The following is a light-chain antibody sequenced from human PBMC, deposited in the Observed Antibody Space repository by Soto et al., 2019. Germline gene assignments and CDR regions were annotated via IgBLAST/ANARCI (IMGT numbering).Light chain of an antibody. CDR2: KAS. V-gene: IGKV1-5*03. CDR3: QQFGAGSPWT. J-gene: IGKJ1*01. Sequence: DIQVTQSPSTLSASVGDRVTITCRASQSISTWLAWFQQKPGKAPKVLISKASTLESVVPSRFSGDGSGTEFTLTISSLQTDDSATYYCQQFGAGSPWTFGQGTKVEIK. CDR1: QSISTW.